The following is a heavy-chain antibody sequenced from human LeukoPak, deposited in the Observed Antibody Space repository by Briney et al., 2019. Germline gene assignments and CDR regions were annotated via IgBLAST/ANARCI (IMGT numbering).Heavy chain of an antibody. D-gene: IGHD6-13*01. Sequence: SETLSLTCTVSGGSLSRYYWSWIRQPPGKGLEWIGLLGYIHNTGSTSYSPSLRSRVSISVDASKSQISLMLDSVTAADTAVYFCARRLTSSSWFYGMDVWGQGTTVTVSS. CDR1: GGSLSRYY. CDR2: IHNTGST. J-gene: IGHJ6*02. V-gene: IGHV4-4*09. CDR3: ARRLTSSSWFYGMDV.